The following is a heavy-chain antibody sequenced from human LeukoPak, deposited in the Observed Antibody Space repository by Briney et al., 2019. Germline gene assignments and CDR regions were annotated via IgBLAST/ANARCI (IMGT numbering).Heavy chain of an antibody. Sequence: ASVKVSCKASGYTFTSYGISWVRQVPGQGLEWMGWISAYNGNTNYAQKLQGRVTMTTDTSTSTAYMELRSLRPDDTAVYYCAREVYGSGSYYNVFTNWFDPWGQGTLVTVSS. CDR2: ISAYNGNT. J-gene: IGHJ5*02. CDR3: AREVYGSGSYYNVFTNWFDP. D-gene: IGHD3-10*01. V-gene: IGHV1-18*01. CDR1: GYTFTSYG.